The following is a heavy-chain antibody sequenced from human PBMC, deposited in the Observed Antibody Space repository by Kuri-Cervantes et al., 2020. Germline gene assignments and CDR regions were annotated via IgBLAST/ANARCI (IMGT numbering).Heavy chain of an antibody. CDR3: ARSVWFGEFDP. CDR2: IYHSGST. CDR1: GGSISSGGYS. D-gene: IGHD3-10*01. Sequence: SQTLSLTCAASGGSISSGGYSWSWIRQPPGKGLEWIGYIYHSGSTYYNPSLKSRVTISVDRSKNQFSLKLSSVTAADTAVYYCARSVWFGEFDPWGQGTLVTVSS. J-gene: IGHJ5*02. V-gene: IGHV4-30-2*01.